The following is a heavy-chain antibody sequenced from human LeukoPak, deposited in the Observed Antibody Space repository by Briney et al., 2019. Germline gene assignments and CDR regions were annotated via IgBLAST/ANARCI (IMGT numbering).Heavy chain of an antibody. CDR2: ISWNSGTI. J-gene: IGHJ4*02. Sequence: PGRSLRLSCAGSGFIFNNYAMHWVRQPPGKGLEWVSGISWNSGTIDYADSVKGRFTISRDNAKNTLYLQMNSLRVEDTAVYYCARDHGYSPDYWGQGTLVTVSS. CDR3: ARDHGYSPDY. V-gene: IGHV3-9*01. CDR1: GFIFNNYA. D-gene: IGHD5-18*01.